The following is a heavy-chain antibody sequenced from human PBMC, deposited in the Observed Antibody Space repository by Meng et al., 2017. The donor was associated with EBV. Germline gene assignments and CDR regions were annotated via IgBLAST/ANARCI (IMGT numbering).Heavy chain of an antibody. CDR3: ASESGRGFTPDY. CDR2: LIPMSDAP. CDR1: GGTFRSDA. V-gene: IGHV1-69*01. J-gene: IGHJ4*02. Sequence: VRWVQSGAEGQKHGDWGNVSCKTSGGTFRSDAISWVRQAPGQGLEWMGGLIPMSDAPHYAQKFQGRVTITADESTSTHYMDLSGLRSEDTAVYYCASESGRGFTPDYWGQGTLVTVSS. D-gene: IGHD3-10*01.